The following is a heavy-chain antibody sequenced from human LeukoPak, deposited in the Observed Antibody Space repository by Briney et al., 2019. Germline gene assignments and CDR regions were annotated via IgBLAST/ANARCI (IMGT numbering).Heavy chain of an antibody. CDR1: GFTFSSYT. CDR2: ISSSSSYI. V-gene: IGHV3-21*01. J-gene: IGHJ3*02. D-gene: IGHD3-22*01. CDR3: ARAYYYDSSGDDVFDI. Sequence: GGSLRLSCAASGFTFSSYTMNWVRQAPGKGLEWVSSISSSSSYIYYADSVKGRFTISRDNAKNSLYLRMNSLRAEDTAVYYCARAYYYDSSGDDVFDIWGQGTMVTVSS.